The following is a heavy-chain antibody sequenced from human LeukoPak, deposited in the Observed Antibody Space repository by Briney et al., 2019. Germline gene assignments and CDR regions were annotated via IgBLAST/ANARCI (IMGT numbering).Heavy chain of an antibody. V-gene: IGHV4-59*01. D-gene: IGHD6-6*01. CDR2: IYHSGST. Sequence: SETLSLTCTVSGGSISTYYWNWIRQPPGKGLEWIGYIYHSGSTNYNPSLQSRVTISVDTSKNQFSLNLNSATAADTAVYYCARGGAARLHFQNWGQGTLVTVSS. CDR1: GGSISTYY. J-gene: IGHJ1*01. CDR3: ARGGAARLHFQN.